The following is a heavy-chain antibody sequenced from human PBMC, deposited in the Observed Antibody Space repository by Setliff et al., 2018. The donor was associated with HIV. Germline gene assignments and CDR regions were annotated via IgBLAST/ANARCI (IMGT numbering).Heavy chain of an antibody. Sequence: PGESLKISCQASGYSFTNYWIGWVRQMPGKGLEWIGVIYPGDFVTRYGPSFQGQVFISADRPITTAYLQWDSLKASDTAMYYCARQPPRGSGYAFDIWGQGTMVTVSS. V-gene: IGHV5-51*01. CDR3: ARQPPRGSGYAFDI. D-gene: IGHD3-22*01. CDR2: IYPGDFVT. CDR1: GYSFTNYW. J-gene: IGHJ3*02.